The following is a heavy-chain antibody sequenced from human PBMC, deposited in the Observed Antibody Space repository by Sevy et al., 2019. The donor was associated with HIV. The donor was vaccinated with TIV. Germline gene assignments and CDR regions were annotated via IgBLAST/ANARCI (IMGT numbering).Heavy chain of an antibody. V-gene: IGHV5-51*01. D-gene: IGHD3-22*01. CDR3: ARQVPSYYYDSSGYYYLNWFDP. CDR1: GYSFTSYW. Sequence: GESLKISCKGSGYSFTSYWIGWVRQMPGKGLEWMGIIYPGDSDTRYSPSFQGQVTISADKFISTAYLQWSSLKASDTARYYCARQVPSYYYDSSGYYYLNWFDPWGQGTLVTVSS. J-gene: IGHJ5*02. CDR2: IYPGDSDT.